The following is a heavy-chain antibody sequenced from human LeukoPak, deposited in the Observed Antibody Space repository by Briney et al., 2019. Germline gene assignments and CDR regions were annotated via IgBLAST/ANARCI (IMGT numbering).Heavy chain of an antibody. D-gene: IGHD4-17*01. J-gene: IGHJ5*02. Sequence: GGSLRLSCAASGFTFSNYWMTWVRQAPGKGLEWVANINQDGSERYYVDSVRGRFTISRDNAKNSLFLQLNSLRAEDTAVYYCARHDDYGDYGWFDPWGQGTLVTVSS. CDR1: GFTFSNYW. CDR2: INQDGSER. CDR3: ARHDDYGDYGWFDP. V-gene: IGHV3-7*01.